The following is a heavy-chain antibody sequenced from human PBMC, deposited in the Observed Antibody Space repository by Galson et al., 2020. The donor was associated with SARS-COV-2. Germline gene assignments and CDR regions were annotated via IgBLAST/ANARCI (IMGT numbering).Heavy chain of an antibody. CDR1: GYTLTELS. V-gene: IGHV1-24*01. D-gene: IGHD6-19*01. J-gene: IGHJ6*02. CDR2: FDPEDGET. CDR3: AISGSIAVAGSLSLYYYYYGIDV. Sequence: ASVKVSCKVSGYTLTELSMHWVRQAPGKGLEWMGGFDPEDGETIYAQKFQGRVTMTEDTSTDTAYMELSSLRSEDTAVYYCAISGSIAVAGSLSLYYYYYGIDVWGQGTTVTVSS.